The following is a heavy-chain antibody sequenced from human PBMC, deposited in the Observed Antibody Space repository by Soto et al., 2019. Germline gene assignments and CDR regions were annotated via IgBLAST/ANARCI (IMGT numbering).Heavy chain of an antibody. CDR2: IYYSGST. J-gene: IGHJ4*02. V-gene: IGHV4-31*03. CDR3: ARAPLEGLRSTHPMYYFDY. D-gene: IGHD5-12*01. CDR1: GGSISSGGYY. Sequence: SETLSLTCTVSGGSISSGGYYWRWIRQHPGKGLEWIGYIYYSGSTYYNPSLKSRVTISVDTSKNQFSLKLSSVTAADTAVYYCARAPLEGLRSTHPMYYFDYWGQGTLVTVSS.